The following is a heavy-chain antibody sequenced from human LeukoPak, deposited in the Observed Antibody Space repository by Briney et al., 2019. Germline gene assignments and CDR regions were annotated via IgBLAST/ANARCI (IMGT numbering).Heavy chain of an antibody. Sequence: ASVKVSCKASGYTFTSYDINWVRQATGQGLEWMGWMSPNSGNTGYAQKFQGRVTMTRNTSISTAYMELSSLRSEDTAVYYCARGPTQPLLRFLEWLHYFDYWGQGTLVTVSS. J-gene: IGHJ4*02. CDR3: ARGPTQPLLRFLEWLHYFDY. CDR2: MSPNSGNT. V-gene: IGHV1-8*01. D-gene: IGHD3-3*01. CDR1: GYTFTSYD.